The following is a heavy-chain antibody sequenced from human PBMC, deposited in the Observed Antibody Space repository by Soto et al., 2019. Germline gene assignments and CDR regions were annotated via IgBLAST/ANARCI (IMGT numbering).Heavy chain of an antibody. V-gene: IGHV4-31*03. Sequence: SETLSLTCTVSGGSISSGGYYWSWIRQHPGKGLEWIGYIYYSGSTYYNPSLKSRVTISVDTSKNQFSLKLSSVTAADTAVYYCARCIAAAGRWGYYFDYWGQGTLVTVSS. CDR2: IYYSGST. J-gene: IGHJ4*02. CDR1: GGSISSGGYY. CDR3: ARCIAAAGRWGYYFDY. D-gene: IGHD6-13*01.